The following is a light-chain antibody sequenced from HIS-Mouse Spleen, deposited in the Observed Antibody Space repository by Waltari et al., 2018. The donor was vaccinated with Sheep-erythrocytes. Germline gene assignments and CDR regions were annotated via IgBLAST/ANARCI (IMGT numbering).Light chain of an antibody. CDR2: EDS. V-gene: IGLV3-10*01. J-gene: IGLJ3*02. Sequence: SYELTQPTSVSVSPGQTARNTSPGNEWTKKNAYWYQQKSGQAPVLVIYEDSKRPSGIPERFSGSTSGTMATLTISGAQVEDEADYYCYSTDSSGNHWVFGGGTKLTVL. CDR3: YSTDSSGNHWV. CDR1: EWTKKN.